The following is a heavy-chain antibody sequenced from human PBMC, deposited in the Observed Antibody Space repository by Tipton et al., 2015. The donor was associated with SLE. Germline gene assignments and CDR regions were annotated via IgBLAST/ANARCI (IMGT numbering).Heavy chain of an antibody. V-gene: IGHV4-59*08. Sequence: TLSLTCTVSGGSISSYYWSWIRQPPGTGLEWIGYIYYSGSTNYNPSLKSRVTISVATSKNQFSLKLSSVTAADTAVYYCAGTYFDFWSGHRNYFDYWGQGTLVTVSS. CDR2: IYYSGST. D-gene: IGHD3-3*01. CDR3: AGTYFDFWSGHRNYFDY. J-gene: IGHJ4*02. CDR1: GGSISSYY.